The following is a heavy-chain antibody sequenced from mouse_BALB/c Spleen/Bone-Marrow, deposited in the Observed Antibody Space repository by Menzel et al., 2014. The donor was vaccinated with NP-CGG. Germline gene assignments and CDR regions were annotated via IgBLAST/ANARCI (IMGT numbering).Heavy chain of an antibody. J-gene: IGHJ2*01. CDR2: VDPANGNT. CDR1: GFNIKDTY. D-gene: IGHD2-14*01. V-gene: IGHV14-3*02. Sequence: VQLQQPGAELVKPGASVKLSCTASGFNIKDTYMHWVKQRPEQGLEWIGRVDPANGNTKYDPKFQGKATITADTSSNTAYLQLGSLASEDTAVYYCARYRLGTYFDYWGQGTTLTVSS. CDR3: ARYRLGTYFDY.